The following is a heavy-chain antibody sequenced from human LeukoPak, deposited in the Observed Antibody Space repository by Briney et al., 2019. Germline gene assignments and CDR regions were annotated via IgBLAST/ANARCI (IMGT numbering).Heavy chain of an antibody. V-gene: IGHV4-59*01. CDR1: GGSISSYY. CDR3: ARDLLDGDYAYDAFDI. Sequence: SETLSLTCTVSGGSISSYYWSWLRQPPGKGLEWIGYIYYSGSTNYNPSLKSRVTISVDTSKNQFSLKLSSVTAADTAVYYCARDLLDGDYAYDAFDIWGQGTMVTVSS. CDR2: IYYSGST. D-gene: IGHD4-17*01. J-gene: IGHJ3*02.